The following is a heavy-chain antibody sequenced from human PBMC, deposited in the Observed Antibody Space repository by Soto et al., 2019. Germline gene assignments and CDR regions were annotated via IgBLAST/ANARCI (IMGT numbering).Heavy chain of an antibody. D-gene: IGHD3-10*01. CDR2: IFYTGST. V-gene: IGHV4-31*03. CDR1: GASISSGGYY. CDR3: ARDWGWGRGVPYFEH. Sequence: QVQLQESGPGLVRPSQTLSLACSVSGASISSGGYYWTCFRQHPGKGLEWIGYIFYTGSTYYNPSLKRRVTISVDMSKNQFSLKLNSVTAADTAVYYCARDWGWGRGVPYFEHWGQGTLVIVSS. J-gene: IGHJ4*02.